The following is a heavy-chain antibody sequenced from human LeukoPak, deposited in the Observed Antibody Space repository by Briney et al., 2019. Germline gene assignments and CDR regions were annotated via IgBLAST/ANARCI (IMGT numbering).Heavy chain of an antibody. Sequence: GGSLRLSCAASGFTFSSYGMHWVRQAPGKGLEWVAFIRYGGSNKYYADSVKGRFTISRDNSKNTLYLQMNSLRAEDTAVYYCAKDSRTYYDILTGYGPFDYWGQGTLVTVSS. CDR1: GFTFSSYG. CDR2: IRYGGSNK. V-gene: IGHV3-30*02. J-gene: IGHJ4*02. CDR3: AKDSRTYYDILTGYGPFDY. D-gene: IGHD3-9*01.